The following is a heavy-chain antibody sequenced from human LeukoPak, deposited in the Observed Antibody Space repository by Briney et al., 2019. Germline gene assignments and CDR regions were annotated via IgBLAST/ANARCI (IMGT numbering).Heavy chain of an antibody. D-gene: IGHD3-3*01. CDR1: GFTFKTFG. CDR3: AKDTAVQFLEPAF. Sequence: GGSLRLSCAASGFTFKTFGMHWVRPAPGQGLEWVAAIWFDGSVKHYSDAVKGRFTISRDNSLNTLYLQMNSLRVEDTATYYCAKDTAVQFLEPAFWGQGTLVTVSS. V-gene: IGHV3-33*06. CDR2: IWFDGSVK. J-gene: IGHJ4*02.